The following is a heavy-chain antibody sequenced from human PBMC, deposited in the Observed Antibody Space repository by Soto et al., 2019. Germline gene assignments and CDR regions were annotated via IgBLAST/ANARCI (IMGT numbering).Heavy chain of an antibody. D-gene: IGHD3-3*01. V-gene: IGHV3-7*01. CDR2: IKQDGSEK. CDR1: GFTFSSYA. J-gene: IGHJ6*03. CDR3: ARDNSGYDFWSGYYYYYYMDV. Sequence: GGSLRLSCAASGFTFSSYAMSWVRQAPGKGLEWVANIKQDGSEKYYVDSVKGRFTISRDNAKNSLYLQMNSLRAEDTAVYYCARDNSGYDFWSGYYYYYYMDVWGKGTTVTVSS.